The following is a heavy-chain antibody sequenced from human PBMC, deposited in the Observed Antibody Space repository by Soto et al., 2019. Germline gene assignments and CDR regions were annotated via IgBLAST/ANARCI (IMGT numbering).Heavy chain of an antibody. Sequence: GGSLRLSCAASGFTFDEYALTWVRQAPGKGLEWVAGINWNGGSKGYADSVKGRFTISRDNAKSSLYLQMNNLRAEDTAFYFCARATQSYYDTSGYYSYDHWGQGAQVTVSS. D-gene: IGHD3-22*01. CDR2: INWNGGSK. CDR3: ARATQSYYDTSGYYSYDH. CDR1: GFTFDEYA. J-gene: IGHJ5*02. V-gene: IGHV3-20*04.